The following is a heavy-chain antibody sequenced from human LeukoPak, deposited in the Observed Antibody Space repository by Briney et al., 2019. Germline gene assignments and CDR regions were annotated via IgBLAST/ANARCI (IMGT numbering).Heavy chain of an antibody. Sequence: PGGSLRLSCAASGFTVSSNYMSWVRQAPGKGLEWVSVIYSGGSTYYADSVKGRFTISRDNSKNTLYLQMNSLRAEDTAVYYCARAGYYDSSGYYLDYWGQGTLVTASS. CDR2: IYSGGST. J-gene: IGHJ4*02. CDR1: GFTVSSNY. D-gene: IGHD3-22*01. V-gene: IGHV3-66*02. CDR3: ARAGYYDSSGYYLDY.